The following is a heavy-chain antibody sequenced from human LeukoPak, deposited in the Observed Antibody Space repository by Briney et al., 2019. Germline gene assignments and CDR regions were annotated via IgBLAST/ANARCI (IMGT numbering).Heavy chain of an antibody. CDR2: IHSDGINT. CDR1: GFTFSSFS. V-gene: IGHV3-74*01. CDR3: ARVAYISTWYVDY. J-gene: IGHJ4*02. Sequence: GGSLRLSCEASGFTFSSFSMHWVRQAPGKGLVWVSRIHSDGINTNYADFVKGRFTISRDNAKNTLYLQMNSLRAEDTAVYYCARVAYISTWYVDYWGQGTLVNVPS. D-gene: IGHD6-13*01.